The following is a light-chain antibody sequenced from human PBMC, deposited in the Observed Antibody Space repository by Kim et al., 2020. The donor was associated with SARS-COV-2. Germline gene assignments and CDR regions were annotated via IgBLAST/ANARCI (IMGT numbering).Light chain of an antibody. CDR3: QQYSSSPT. J-gene: IGKJ2*01. V-gene: IGKV3-20*01. CDR1: QSISSTF. Sequence: EIVVTQSPGTLSLSPGERATLSCRASQSISSTFLVWYQQKPGQAPRLLIYGASSRAAGIPDRFSGSGSGTDFTLAISRLEPEDFAVYYCQQYSSSPTFGQGTKLEIK. CDR2: GAS.